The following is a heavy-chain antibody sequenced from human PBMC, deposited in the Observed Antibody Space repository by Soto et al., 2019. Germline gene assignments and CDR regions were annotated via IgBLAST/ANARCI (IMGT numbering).Heavy chain of an antibody. Sequence: VASVKVSCKASGYTFTSYAMHWVRQAPGQRLEWMGWINAGNGNTKYSQKFQARVTITRDTSASTAYMELSSLRSEDTAVYYCAKDYYDSSGYYPPALLFDYWGQGTLVTVSS. CDR1: GYTFTSYA. CDR2: INAGNGNT. V-gene: IGHV1-3*01. D-gene: IGHD3-22*01. J-gene: IGHJ4*02. CDR3: AKDYYDSSGYYPPALLFDY.